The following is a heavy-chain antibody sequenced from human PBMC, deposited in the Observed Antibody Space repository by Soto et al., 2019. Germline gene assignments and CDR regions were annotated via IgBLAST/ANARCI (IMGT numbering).Heavy chain of an antibody. J-gene: IGHJ4*02. CDR1: GGSISSGGYY. Sequence: QVQLPESGPGLVKPSQTLSLTCTVSGGSISSGGYYWSWIRQHQGKGLEWIGYIYSSGSTYYNPSLKSRVTRSVASANNQLSLRLSSVTTADTAVYDCAGRGYSYGYDYFDNWGQGPLVAVSS. V-gene: IGHV4-31*03. D-gene: IGHD5-18*01. CDR3: AGRGYSYGYDYFDN. CDR2: IYSSGST.